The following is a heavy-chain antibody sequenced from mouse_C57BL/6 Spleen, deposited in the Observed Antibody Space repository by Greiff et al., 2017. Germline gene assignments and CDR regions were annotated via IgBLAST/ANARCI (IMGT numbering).Heavy chain of an antibody. Sequence: EVQRVESGGGLVKPGGSLKLSCAASGFTFSDYGMHWVRQAPEKGLEWVAYISSGSSTIYYADTVKGRFTISRDNAKNTLFLQMTSLRSEDTAMYYCARVYNWYFDVWGTGTTVTVSS. V-gene: IGHV5-17*01. CDR1: GFTFSDYG. CDR2: ISSGSSTI. J-gene: IGHJ1*03. CDR3: ARVYNWYFDV.